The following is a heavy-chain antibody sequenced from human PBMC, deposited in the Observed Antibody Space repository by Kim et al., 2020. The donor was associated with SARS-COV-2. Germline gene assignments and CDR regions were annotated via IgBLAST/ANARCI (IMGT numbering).Heavy chain of an antibody. J-gene: IGHJ3*02. CDR3: ARGEGGSYFGAFDI. D-gene: IGHD1-26*01. V-gene: IGHV3-30*01. Sequence: ADSVGGRFTDSRDKSKNPLYLQSNRLRAEDTAVYYCARGEGGSYFGAFDIWGQGTMVTVSS.